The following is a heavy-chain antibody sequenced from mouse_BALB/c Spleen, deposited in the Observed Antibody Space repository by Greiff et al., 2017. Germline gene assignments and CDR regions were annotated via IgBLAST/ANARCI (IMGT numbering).Heavy chain of an antibody. J-gene: IGHJ3*01. V-gene: IGHV1-87*01. CDR1: GYTFTSYW. D-gene: IGHD6-1*01. Sequence: VQLQQSGAELVRPGASVKLSCKASGYTFTSYWMQWVKQRPGQGLEWIGAIYPGDGDTRYTQKFKGKATLTADKSSSTAYMQLSSLASEDSAVYYCARSLSWFAYWGQGTLVTVSA. CDR3: ARSLSWFAY. CDR2: IYPGDGDT.